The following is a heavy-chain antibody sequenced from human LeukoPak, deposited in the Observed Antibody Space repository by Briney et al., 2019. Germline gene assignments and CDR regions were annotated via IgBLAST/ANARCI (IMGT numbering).Heavy chain of an antibody. D-gene: IGHD6-19*01. CDR2: INHSGST. J-gene: IGHJ4*02. CDR3: ARGGGSGWVIDY. Sequence: SETLSLTCAVYGVSFSGYYWSWIRQPPGKGLEWIGEINHSGSTNYNPSLKSRVTISVDTSKNQFSLKLSSVTAADTAVYYCARGGGSGWVIDYWGQGTLVTVSS. CDR1: GVSFSGYY. V-gene: IGHV4-34*01.